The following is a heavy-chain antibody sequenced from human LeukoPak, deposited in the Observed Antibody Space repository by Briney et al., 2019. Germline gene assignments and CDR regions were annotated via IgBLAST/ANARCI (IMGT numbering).Heavy chain of an antibody. D-gene: IGHD3-16*02. J-gene: IGHJ4*02. CDR1: GFTFSSYW. V-gene: IGHV3-7*01. Sequence: GGSLRLSCAASGFTFSSYWMSWVRQAPGKGLEGVADIKKDGREKYYVDSVKGRFTIYRENAKNSLYLQMNSLRAEDTAVYYCARRYMATSAEYFDYWGQGTLVTVSS. CDR2: IKKDGREK. CDR3: ARRYMATSAEYFDY.